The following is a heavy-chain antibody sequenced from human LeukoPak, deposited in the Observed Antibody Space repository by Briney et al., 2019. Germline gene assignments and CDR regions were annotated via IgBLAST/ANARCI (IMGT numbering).Heavy chain of an antibody. J-gene: IGHJ4*02. CDR3: ARRRTATVDFDY. Sequence: PSDTLSLTCTVSGGSISSSSYYWGWIRQPPGRGLEWIGSIYYSGNTYYNPSLKSRVTISVDTSKNQFSLKLSSVTAADTAVYYCARRRTATVDFDYWGQGTLVTVSS. V-gene: IGHV4-39*01. D-gene: IGHD4-23*01. CDR1: GGSISSSSYY. CDR2: IYYSGNT.